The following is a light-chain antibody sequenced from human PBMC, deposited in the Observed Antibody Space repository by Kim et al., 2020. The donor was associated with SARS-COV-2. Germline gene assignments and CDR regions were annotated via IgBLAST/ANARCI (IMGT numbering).Light chain of an antibody. V-gene: IGLV3-1*01. Sequence: SPGQTASITCSGDKLGDKYACWYQQKPGQPPVLVIYQDSKRPSGIPERFSGSNSGNTATLTISGTQAMDEADYYCQAWDSSTGRVFGTGTKVTVL. CDR3: QAWDSSTGRV. CDR2: QDS. CDR1: KLGDKY. J-gene: IGLJ1*01.